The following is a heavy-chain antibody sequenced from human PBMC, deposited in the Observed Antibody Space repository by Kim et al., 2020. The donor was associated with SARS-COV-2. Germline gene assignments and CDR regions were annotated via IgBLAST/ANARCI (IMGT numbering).Heavy chain of an antibody. D-gene: IGHD3-16*01. CDR2: ISSSSSYI. CDR3: ARGRHDYVWGSYPYYYYYYGMDV. V-gene: IGHV3-21*01. Sequence: GGSLRLSCAASGFTFSSYSMNWVRQAPGKGLEWVSSISSSSSYIYYADSVKGRFTISRDNAKNSLYLQMNSLRAEDTAVYYCARGRHDYVWGSYPYYYYYYGMDVWGQGTTVTVSS. J-gene: IGHJ6*02. CDR1: GFTFSSYS.